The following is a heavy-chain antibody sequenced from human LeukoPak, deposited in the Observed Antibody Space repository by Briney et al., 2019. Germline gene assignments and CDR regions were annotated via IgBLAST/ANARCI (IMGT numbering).Heavy chain of an antibody. D-gene: IGHD3-3*01. CDR3: AKSPLRTRILLDY. J-gene: IGHJ4*02. V-gene: IGHV3-23*01. CDR1: GFTFSTYA. Sequence: PGGSLRLSCAASGFTFSTYAMSWVRQAPGKGLEWVSTISSSGGSTYYAYSVKGRFTISRDNSKNTLYLQMNSLRADDTAVYYCAKSPLRTRILLDYWGQGTLVTVSS. CDR2: ISSSGGST.